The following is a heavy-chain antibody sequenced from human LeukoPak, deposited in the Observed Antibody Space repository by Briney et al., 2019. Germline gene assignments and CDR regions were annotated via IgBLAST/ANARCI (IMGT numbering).Heavy chain of an antibody. CDR1: GGTFSSYT. D-gene: IGHD2-2*01. V-gene: IGHV1-69*02. CDR3: ARKVSTSDYDY. CDR2: IIPILGIA. Sequence: SVKASCKASGGTFSSYTISWVRQAPGQGLEWMGRIIPILGIANYAQKFQGRVTITADKSTSTAYMELSSLRSEDTAVYYCARKVSTSDYDYWGQGTLVTVSS. J-gene: IGHJ4*02.